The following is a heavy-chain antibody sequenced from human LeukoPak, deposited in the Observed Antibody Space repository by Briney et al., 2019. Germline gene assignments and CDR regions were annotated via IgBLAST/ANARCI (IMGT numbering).Heavy chain of an antibody. CDR3: AKDLMWIYDAMDV. CDR1: GFTFSTYA. V-gene: IGHV3-23*01. CDR2: ISGSGGST. D-gene: IGHD2-8*01. J-gene: IGHJ6*02. Sequence: GGSLRLSCAASGFTFSTYAMSWVRQTPGKGLEWVSDISGSGGSTYYADSVKGRFTISRDDSKNTLYLQMNSLRAEDTAVFYCAKDLMWIYDAMDVWGQGTTVTVSS.